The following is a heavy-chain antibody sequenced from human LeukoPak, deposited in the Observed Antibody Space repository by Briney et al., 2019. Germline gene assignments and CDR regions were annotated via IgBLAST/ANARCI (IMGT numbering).Heavy chain of an antibody. D-gene: IGHD3-10*01. CDR1: GFTFTGYY. CDR2: IYPNSGGT. Sequence: ASVTVSCKASGFTFTGYYMHWVRQAPGQGLEWMGWIYPNSGGTNYAQKFQGRVTMTRDTSITTAYMELTSLRSDDTAVYYCARDLFYSVSGTYYNVGRVFNYWGQGTLVTVSS. V-gene: IGHV1-2*02. CDR3: ARDLFYSVSGTYYNVGRVFNY. J-gene: IGHJ4*02.